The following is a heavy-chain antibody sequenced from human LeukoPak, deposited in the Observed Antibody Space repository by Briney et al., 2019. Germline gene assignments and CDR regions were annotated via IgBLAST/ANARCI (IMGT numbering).Heavy chain of an antibody. D-gene: IGHD6-19*01. J-gene: IGHJ4*02. CDR1: GLTFGTIC. Sequence: PGGSLRPSWPASGLTFGTICMTWVRQPPGKGLEWGANIKEDGIEKYYVDSVKGRFTISRDNVKNSLYLQMNTLRAEDTAVYYCARDMGWLAFDYWGQGTLVTVSS. CDR2: IKEDGIEK. CDR3: ARDMGWLAFDY. V-gene: IGHV3-7*01.